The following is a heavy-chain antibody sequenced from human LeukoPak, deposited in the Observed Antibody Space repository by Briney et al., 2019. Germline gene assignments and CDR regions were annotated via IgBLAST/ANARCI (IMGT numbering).Heavy chain of an antibody. J-gene: IGHJ4*02. D-gene: IGHD1-26*01. CDR2: ISGSGGST. V-gene: IGHV3-23*01. CDR1: GFTFSSYA. CDR3: ARGSWELLH. Sequence: RAGGSLRLSCAASGFTFSSYATSWVRQAPGKGLEGVSAISGSGGSTYYADSVKGRFTISRDNSKNTLYLQMNSLRSEDTAVYYCARGSWELLHWGQGTLVTVSS.